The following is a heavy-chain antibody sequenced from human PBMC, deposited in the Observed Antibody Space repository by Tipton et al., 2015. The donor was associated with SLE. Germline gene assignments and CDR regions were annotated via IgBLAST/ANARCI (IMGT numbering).Heavy chain of an antibody. CDR2: INSDGTTI. Sequence: SLRLSCAASGFASSGYWMHWVRQAPGKGLLWVARINSDGTTISYADSVKGRFTISRDNAKNTLYLQMNSLRAEDTAAYYCAREPIDFWGGPNYYNFYYMDVWGKGTTVIVSS. J-gene: IGHJ6*03. V-gene: IGHV3-74*01. CDR1: GFASSGYW. CDR3: AREPIDFWGGPNYYNFYYMDV. D-gene: IGHD3-3*01.